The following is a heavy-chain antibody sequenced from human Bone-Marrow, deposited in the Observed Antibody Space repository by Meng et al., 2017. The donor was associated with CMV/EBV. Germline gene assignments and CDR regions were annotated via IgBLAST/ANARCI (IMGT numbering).Heavy chain of an antibody. CDR3: ARNLYSSSQKSANYYYYYGMDV. D-gene: IGHD6-6*01. Sequence: GESLKISCAASGFTFSSYSMNWVRQAPGKGLEWVSSISSSSYIYYADSVKGRFTISRDNAKNSLYLQMNSLRAEDTAVYYCARNLYSSSQKSANYYYYYGMDVWGQGNTVTVSS. CDR2: ISSSSYI. J-gene: IGHJ6*02. CDR1: GFTFSSYS. V-gene: IGHV3-21*01.